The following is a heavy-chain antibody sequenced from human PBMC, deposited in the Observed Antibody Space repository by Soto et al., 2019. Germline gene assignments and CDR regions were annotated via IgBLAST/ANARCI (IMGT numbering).Heavy chain of an antibody. Sequence: GGSLRLSCAASGFTLGNYWMHWVRQAPGKGLVWVSRINDYGTTINYAESVEGRFIISRDDAKSEVYLQMNNLRAEDSAVYYCARGGLEPFDYWGQGALVTVTS. J-gene: IGHJ4*02. CDR1: GFTLGNYW. D-gene: IGHD1-1*01. CDR3: ARGGLEPFDY. V-gene: IGHV3-74*01. CDR2: INDYGTTI.